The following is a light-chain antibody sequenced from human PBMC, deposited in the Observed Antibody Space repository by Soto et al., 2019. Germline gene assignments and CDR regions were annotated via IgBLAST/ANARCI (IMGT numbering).Light chain of an antibody. J-gene: IGKJ1*01. CDR1: QSVLFTSNDKSF. Sequence: DIVMTQSPEFLAVSLGGRATIHCKSSQSVLFTSNDKSFLAWYQHKVGQPPRLLINWSSVRESGVPDRFSGRGSGSDFTLTINNLQAEDVAVYYCQKLYRGPPTFGQGTKVEI. CDR3: QKLYRGPPT. CDR2: WSS. V-gene: IGKV4-1*01.